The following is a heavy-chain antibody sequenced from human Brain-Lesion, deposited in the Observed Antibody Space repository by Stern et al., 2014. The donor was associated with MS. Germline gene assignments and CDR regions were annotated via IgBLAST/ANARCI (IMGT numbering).Heavy chain of an antibody. V-gene: IGHV4-39*01. CDR1: GGSINTNNYY. Sequence: VQLVESGPGLVKPSETLSLTCTVSGGSINTNNYYWGWIRQPPGKGLEWIGNIYSSGSTFYSPSLKSRVPLSVDTSKNQFSLKLTSVTAADTAVYYCARTGDDFGDYSLSYWGQGTLVTVSS. CDR3: ARTGDDFGDYSLSY. CDR2: IYSSGST. D-gene: IGHD4-17*01. J-gene: IGHJ4*02.